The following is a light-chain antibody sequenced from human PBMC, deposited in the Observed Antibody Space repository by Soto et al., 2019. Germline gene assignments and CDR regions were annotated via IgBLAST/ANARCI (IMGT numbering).Light chain of an antibody. CDR1: QVITNN. J-gene: IGKJ1*01. CDR3: QHYHSYWT. CDR2: DAS. V-gene: IGKV1-13*02. Sequence: AIQMTQSPSSLSASIGDRVTITCRASQVITNNVGWYQQKPGKAPKLLIYDASSLESGVPQRFSGSGSGTEFTLTISSLQTDDFSTYYCQHYHSYWTFGQGTKVDLK.